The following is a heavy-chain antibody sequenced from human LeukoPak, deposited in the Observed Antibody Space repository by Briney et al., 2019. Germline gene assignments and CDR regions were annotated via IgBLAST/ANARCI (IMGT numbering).Heavy chain of an antibody. CDR2: ISGSGGST. J-gene: IGHJ4*02. CDR1: GFTFSSYA. CDR3: AKDLPGGTGIAVAGSGTDY. D-gene: IGHD6-19*01. Sequence: QPGGSLRLSCAASGFTFSSYAMSWVRQAPGKGLEWVSAISGSGGSTYYADSVKGRFTISRDNSKNTLYLQMNSLRAEDTAVYYCAKDLPGGTGIAVAGSGTDYWGQGTLVTVSS. V-gene: IGHV3-23*01.